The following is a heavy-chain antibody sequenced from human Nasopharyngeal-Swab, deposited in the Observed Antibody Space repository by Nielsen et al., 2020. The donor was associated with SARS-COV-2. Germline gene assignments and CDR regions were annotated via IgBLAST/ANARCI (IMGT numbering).Heavy chain of an antibody. V-gene: IGHV3-9*01. CDR2: ISWNSGSI. CDR3: AITVAGRAEYFQH. CDR1: GFTFDDYA. D-gene: IGHD6-19*01. Sequence: SLKISCAASGFTFDDYAMHWVRQDPGKGLEWVSGISWNSGSIGYADSVKGRFTISRDNAKNSLYLQMNSLRAEDTALYYCAITVAGRAEYFQHWGQGTLVTVSS. J-gene: IGHJ1*01.